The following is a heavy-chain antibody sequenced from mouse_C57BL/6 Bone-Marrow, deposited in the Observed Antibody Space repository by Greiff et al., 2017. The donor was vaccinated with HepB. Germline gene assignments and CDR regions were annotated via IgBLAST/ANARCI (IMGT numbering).Heavy chain of an antibody. J-gene: IGHJ2*01. Sequence: EVQVVESGAELVKPGASVKLSCTASGFNIKDYYMHWVKQRTEQGLEWIGRIDPEDGETKYAPKFQGKATITADTSSNTAYLQLSSLTSEDTAVYYCALLCQPGYFDYWGQGTTLTVSS. V-gene: IGHV14-2*01. CDR1: GFNIKDYY. CDR3: ALLCQPGYFDY. CDR2: IDPEDGET. D-gene: IGHD2-3*01.